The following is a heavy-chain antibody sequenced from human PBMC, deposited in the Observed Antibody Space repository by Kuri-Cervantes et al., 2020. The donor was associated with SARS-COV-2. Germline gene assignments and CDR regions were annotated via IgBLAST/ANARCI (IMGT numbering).Heavy chain of an antibody. J-gene: IGHJ4*02. CDR3: VRDGDHWNFDY. V-gene: IGHV3-74*01. CDR1: GFTFSGHW. D-gene: IGHD1-1*01. CDR2: INPDGSYT. Sequence: GESLKISCAASGFTFSGHWIHWVRQAPGKGLVWVSRINPDGSYTNNADSVKGRFTLSRDNAKNMLFLQMISLRAEDTAVYYCVRDGDHWNFDYWGQGTLVTVSS.